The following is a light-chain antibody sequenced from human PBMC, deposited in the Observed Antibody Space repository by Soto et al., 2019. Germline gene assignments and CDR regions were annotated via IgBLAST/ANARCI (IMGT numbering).Light chain of an antibody. CDR3: SSYATSSTLVL. CDR1: SSDVGGSNH. CDR2: DVS. V-gene: IGLV2-14*01. Sequence: QSALTQPASVSGSPGQSITISCTGTSSDVGGSNHVSWYQQYPDKAPKLMIFDVSTRPSGVSNRFSGSKSGNTASLTISGLQAEDEADYYCSSYATSSTLVLFGGGTKLTVL. J-gene: IGLJ3*02.